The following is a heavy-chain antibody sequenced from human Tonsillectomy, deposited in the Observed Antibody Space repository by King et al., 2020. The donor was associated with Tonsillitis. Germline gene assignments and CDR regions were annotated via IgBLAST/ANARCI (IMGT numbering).Heavy chain of an antibody. Sequence: QLVQSGAEVKKPGASVRVSCKASSYTFTNYGINWVRQAPGQGLEWMGWISTYNDDIVYAQKLQGRFTMTTDTSTTTADMEMRSLRSDDTAVNYCARSNRPENPSPIDYWGQGALVTVSS. D-gene: IGHD1-14*01. J-gene: IGHJ4*02. V-gene: IGHV1-18*01. CDR3: ARSNRPENPSPIDY. CDR2: ISTYNDDI. CDR1: SYTFTNYG.